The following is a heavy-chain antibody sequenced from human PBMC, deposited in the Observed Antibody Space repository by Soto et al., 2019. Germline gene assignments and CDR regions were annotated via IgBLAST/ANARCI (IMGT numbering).Heavy chain of an antibody. CDR2: FDPEEGET. CDR3: ATINPWAQPYFDD. J-gene: IGHJ4*02. CDR1: GDSVSELS. V-gene: IGHV1-24*01. Sequence: QVHLVQSGADVKRPGASVKVSCKVSGDSVSELSINWVRQVPAKGLEWMGGFDPEEGETIYAQKFQGRVIMTEDTSTNTAYLDLRSLKSEDTAVYYCATINPWAQPYFDDWGQGTLVTVSS.